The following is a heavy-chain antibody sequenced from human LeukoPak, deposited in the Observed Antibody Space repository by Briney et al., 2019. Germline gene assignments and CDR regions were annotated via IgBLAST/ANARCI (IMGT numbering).Heavy chain of an antibody. Sequence: ASVKVSCKASGYTFTGYYMHWVRQAPGQGLEWMGWINPNSGGTNYAQKFQGRVTMTRDTSISTAYMELSRLRSDDTAVYYCASYTYYYYDSSGSHDAFDIWGQGTMVTVSS. V-gene: IGHV1-2*02. J-gene: IGHJ3*02. CDR3: ASYTYYYYDSSGSHDAFDI. D-gene: IGHD3-22*01. CDR2: INPNSGGT. CDR1: GYTFTGYY.